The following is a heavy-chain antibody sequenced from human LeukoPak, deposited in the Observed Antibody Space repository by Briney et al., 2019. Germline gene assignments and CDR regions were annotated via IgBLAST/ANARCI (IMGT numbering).Heavy chain of an antibody. CDR1: GGSISSGGYS. CDR2: IYHSGST. Sequence: PSQTLSLTCAVSGGSISSGGYSWSWIRQPPGKGLEWIGYIYHSGSTYYNPSLKSRVTISVDRSKNQFSLKLTSATAADTAIYYCARYKFHNYFDPWGQGTLVVVSS. D-gene: IGHD5-24*01. V-gene: IGHV4-30-2*02. CDR3: ARYKFHNYFDP. J-gene: IGHJ5*02.